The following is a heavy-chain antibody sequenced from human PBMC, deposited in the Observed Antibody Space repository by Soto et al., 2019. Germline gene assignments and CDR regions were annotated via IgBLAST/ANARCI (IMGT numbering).Heavy chain of an antibody. CDR2: IIPIVGTG. V-gene: IGHV1-69*13. CDR3: ARDLRAAGRPGMDV. D-gene: IGHD6-13*01. Sequence: GASLKVSCKASGGSFSSYAISWVRQAPGQGLEWMGGIIPIVGTGNYAQNFQGRVTITADESTSTAYMELSSLRSEDTAMYYCARDLRAAGRPGMDVWGQGTTVTVSS. CDR1: GGSFSSYA. J-gene: IGHJ6*02.